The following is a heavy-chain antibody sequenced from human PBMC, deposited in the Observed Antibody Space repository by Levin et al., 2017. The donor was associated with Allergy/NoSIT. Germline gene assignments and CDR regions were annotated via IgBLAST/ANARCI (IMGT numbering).Heavy chain of an antibody. CDR1: GFTFSSYA. Sequence: LSLTCAASGFTFSSYAMSWVRQAPGKGLEWVSAISGSGGSTYYADSVKGRFTISRDNSKNTLYPQMNSLRAEDTAVYYCAKDGSYSSRKGYYFDYWGQGTLVTVSS. CDR3: AKDGSYSSRKGYYFDY. V-gene: IGHV3-23*01. CDR2: ISGSGGST. D-gene: IGHD6-13*01. J-gene: IGHJ4*02.